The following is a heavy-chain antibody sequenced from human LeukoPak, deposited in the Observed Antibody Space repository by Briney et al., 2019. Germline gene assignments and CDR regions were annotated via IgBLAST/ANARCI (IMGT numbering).Heavy chain of an antibody. CDR3: ARDGATRGGRYFDY. V-gene: IGHV4-59*01. D-gene: IGHD3-9*01. Sequence: PSETLSLTCTVSGGSLSSYYWSWIRQPPGKGLEWIGYIYYSGSTNYNPSLKSRVTISVDTSKNQFSLKLSSVTAADTAVYYCARDGATRGGRYFDYWGQGTLVTVSS. J-gene: IGHJ4*02. CDR2: IYYSGST. CDR1: GGSLSSYY.